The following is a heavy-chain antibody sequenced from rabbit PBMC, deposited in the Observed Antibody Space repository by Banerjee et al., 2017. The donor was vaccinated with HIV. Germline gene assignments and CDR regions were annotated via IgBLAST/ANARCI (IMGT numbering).Heavy chain of an antibody. J-gene: IGHJ4*01. CDR1: GIDFSSYFY. CDR2: IYAGSTGSS. CDR3: ASAYSTGWGYFNL. V-gene: IGHV1S43*01. D-gene: IGHD4-1*01. Sequence: QEQLKETGGGLVQPGGSLTLSCKASGIDFSSYFYMCWVRQAPGKGLEWIACIYAGSTGSSWYATWVSGRCTIPISSSLNTMDLKMTSLTAADTATYFCASAYSTGWGYFNLWGPGTLVTVS.